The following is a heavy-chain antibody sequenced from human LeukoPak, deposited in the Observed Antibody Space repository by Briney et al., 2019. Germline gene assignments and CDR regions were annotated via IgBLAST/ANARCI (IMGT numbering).Heavy chain of an antibody. J-gene: IGHJ4*02. V-gene: IGHV3-23*01. D-gene: IGHD6-13*01. Sequence: GGSLRLSCAASGFTFSSYAMSWVRQAPGKGLEWVSAINGSGGSTYYADSVKGRFTISRDNSKNTLYLQMNSLRAEDTAVYYCAKHLNSSSWYPGGYWGQGTLVTVSS. CDR3: AKHLNSSSWYPGGY. CDR1: GFTFSSYA. CDR2: INGSGGST.